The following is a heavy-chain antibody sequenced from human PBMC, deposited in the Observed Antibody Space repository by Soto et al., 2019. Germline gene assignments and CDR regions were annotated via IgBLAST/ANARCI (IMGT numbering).Heavy chain of an antibody. CDR2: INSDGSTI. CDR1: GFNFGPFW. Sequence: PGGSLRLSCAASGFNFGPFWMHWVRQAPGKGLVWVSHINSDGSTIVYADSVKGRFTISRDNAKSTLFLQMNGLRVEDTAVYYCARDRGYTDSFNIWGQGTTVTVS. CDR3: ARDRGYTDSFNI. V-gene: IGHV3-74*01. D-gene: IGHD6-13*01. J-gene: IGHJ3*02.